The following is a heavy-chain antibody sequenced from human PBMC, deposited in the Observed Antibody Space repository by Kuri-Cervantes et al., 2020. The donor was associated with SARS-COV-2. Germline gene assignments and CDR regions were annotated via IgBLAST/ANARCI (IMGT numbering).Heavy chain of an antibody. CDR3: ARDRGSYYSTDYYYYYMDV. J-gene: IGHJ6*03. D-gene: IGHD1-26*01. CDR1: GYTFTSYG. V-gene: IGHV1-18*01. CDR2: ISAYNGNT. Sequence: ASVKVSCKASGYTFTSYGISWVRQAPGQGLEWMGWISAYNGNTNYAQKLQGRVTMTTDTSTSTAYMELRSLISDDTAVYYCARDRGSYYSTDYYYYYMDVLGKGTTVTVSS.